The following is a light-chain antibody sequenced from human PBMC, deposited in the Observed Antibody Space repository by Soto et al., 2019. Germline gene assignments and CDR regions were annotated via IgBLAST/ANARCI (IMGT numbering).Light chain of an antibody. CDR2: AAS. V-gene: IGKV1-39*01. Sequence: DIQMTQSPSSLSASVGDRVTITCRASQSISSYLNWYQQKPGKAPKLLIYAASSLQSGVPSRFSGSGSGTDFTLTISSLQPEDFATYYCQQSYSTPRTFGQVTRPEIK. CDR3: QQSYSTPRT. J-gene: IGKJ5*01. CDR1: QSISSY.